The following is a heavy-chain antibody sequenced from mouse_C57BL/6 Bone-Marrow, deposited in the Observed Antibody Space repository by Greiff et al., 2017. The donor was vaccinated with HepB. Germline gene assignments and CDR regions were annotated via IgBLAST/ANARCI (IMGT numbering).Heavy chain of an antibody. CDR2: IDPSDSYT. V-gene: IGHV1-59*01. Sequence: VKLQQPGAELVRPGTSVKLSCKASGYTFTSYWMHWVKQRPGQGLEWIGVIDPSDSYTNYNQKFKGKATLTVDTSSSTAYMQLSSLTSEDSAVYYCARGEDYGYWGQGTTLTVSS. CDR1: GYTFTSYW. CDR3: ARGEDYGY. J-gene: IGHJ2*01.